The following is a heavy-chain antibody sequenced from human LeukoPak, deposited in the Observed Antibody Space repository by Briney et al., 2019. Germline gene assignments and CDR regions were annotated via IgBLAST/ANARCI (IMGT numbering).Heavy chain of an antibody. CDR2: ISGDDEYR. Sequence: GGSLRLSCAASGFTFNNYAMSWVRQAPGKGLEWVSSISGDDEYRYSADSVKGRFTISRDNSKNTVYLQMNSLRAEDTAVYYCAKGTSYYYDSSGLFGYFDYWGQGTLVTVSS. CDR1: GFTFNNYA. J-gene: IGHJ4*02. CDR3: AKGTSYYYDSSGLFGYFDY. V-gene: IGHV3-23*01. D-gene: IGHD3-22*01.